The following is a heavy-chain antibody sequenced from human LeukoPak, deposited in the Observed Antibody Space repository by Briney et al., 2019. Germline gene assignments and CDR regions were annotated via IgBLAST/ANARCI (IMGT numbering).Heavy chain of an antibody. Sequence: ASVKVSCKASGFTFTGYYMHWVRQAPGQGLEWMGWISAYNGNTNYAQKLQGRVTMTTDTSTTTAYMELRSLTSDDTAVYYCARDHSSSGQLFDYWGQGTLVTVSS. CDR2: ISAYNGNT. V-gene: IGHV1-18*04. CDR1: GFTFTGYY. D-gene: IGHD6-13*01. J-gene: IGHJ4*02. CDR3: ARDHSSSGQLFDY.